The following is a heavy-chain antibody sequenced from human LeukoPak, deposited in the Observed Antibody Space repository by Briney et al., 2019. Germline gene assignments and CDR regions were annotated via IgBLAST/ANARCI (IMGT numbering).Heavy chain of an antibody. J-gene: IGHJ3*02. V-gene: IGHV1-18*01. CDR2: ISAYNGNT. CDR1: GYTFTSYG. D-gene: IGHD2-2*01. CDR3: ARAIGYCSSTSCFDAFDI. Sequence: EASVKVSCKASGYTFTSYGISWVRQAPGQGLEWMGWISAYNGNTNYAQKLQGRVTMTTDTSTSTAYMELRSLRSDDTAVYYCARAIGYCSSTSCFDAFDIWGQGTMVTVSS.